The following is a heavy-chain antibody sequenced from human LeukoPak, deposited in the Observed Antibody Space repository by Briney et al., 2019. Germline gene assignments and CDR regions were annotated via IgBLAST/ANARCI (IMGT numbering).Heavy chain of an antibody. CDR3: ARDSSYDILTGYYLGRYYGMDV. D-gene: IGHD3-9*01. CDR1: GFIFSTYW. J-gene: IGHJ6*02. V-gene: IGHV3-7*01. CDR2: IKQDGSEK. Sequence: GGSLRLSCVASGFIFSTYWMTWVRQAPGKGLEWVANIKQDGSEKYYVDSVKGRFTISRDNAKNSLYLQMNSLRAEDTAVYYCARDSSYDILTGYYLGRYYGMDVWGQGTTVTVSS.